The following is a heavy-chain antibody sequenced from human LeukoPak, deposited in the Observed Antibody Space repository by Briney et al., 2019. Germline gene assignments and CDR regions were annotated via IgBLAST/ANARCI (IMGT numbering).Heavy chain of an antibody. D-gene: IGHD2-2*01. CDR2: ISGSGGST. V-gene: IGHV3-23*01. J-gene: IGHJ4*02. CDR3: AKEGDIVVVPAAPPDY. CDR1: GFTFSSYA. Sequence: PGGSLRLSCAASGFTFSSYAMSWVRQAPGKGLEWVSAISGSGGSTYHADSVKGRFTISRDNSKNTLYLQMNSLRAEDTAVYYCAKEGDIVVVPAAPPDYWGQGTLVTVSS.